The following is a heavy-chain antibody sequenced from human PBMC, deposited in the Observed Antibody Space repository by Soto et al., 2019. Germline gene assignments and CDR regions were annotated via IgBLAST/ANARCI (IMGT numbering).Heavy chain of an antibody. CDR2: IYWDDDK. CDR3: AHRDRASEVLFDH. Sequence: QITLKESGPTLVKPTQTLTLTCTFSGFSLTTSGVAVGWIRQPPGKALEWLSVIYWDDDKRSSPSLRNRLTITKDTSKNQVVLTMTNLDPVDTATYYCAHRDRASEVLFDHWGQGILVTVSS. V-gene: IGHV2-5*02. CDR1: GFSLTTSGVA. J-gene: IGHJ4*02.